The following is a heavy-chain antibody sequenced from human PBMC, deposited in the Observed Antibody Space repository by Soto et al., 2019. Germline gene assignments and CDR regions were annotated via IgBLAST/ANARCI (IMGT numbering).Heavy chain of an antibody. Sequence: SETLSLTCTVAGGSMTRSGYYWGWIRQPPGNELQYIGGVYNNGQTYYNPSLTSPVTISIDTSKNQFSLSLRSVTAADTAVYFSGRGGDRITSSCRLQNWFDPWGQGTLVTVSS. V-gene: IGHV4-39*01. CDR2: VYNNGQT. CDR3: GRGGDRITSSCRLQNWFDP. J-gene: IGHJ5*02. D-gene: IGHD2-2*03. CDR1: GGSMTRSGYY.